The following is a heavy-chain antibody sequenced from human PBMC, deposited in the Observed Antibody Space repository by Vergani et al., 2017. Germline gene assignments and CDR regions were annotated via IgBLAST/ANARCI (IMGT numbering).Heavy chain of an antibody. CDR3: ARVLEDGSGSYRHYYYDDGMDV. J-gene: IGHJ6*02. CDR2: IIPIFGTA. V-gene: IGHV1-69*12. Sequence: QVQLVQSGAEVKKPGSSVKVSCKASGGTFSSYAISWVRQAPGQGLEWMGGIIPIFGTANYAQKFQGRVTSTADESTSTAYMELSSLRSEDTAVYYCARVLEDGSGSYRHYYYDDGMDVWGQGTTVTVSS. D-gene: IGHD3-10*01. CDR1: GGTFSSYA.